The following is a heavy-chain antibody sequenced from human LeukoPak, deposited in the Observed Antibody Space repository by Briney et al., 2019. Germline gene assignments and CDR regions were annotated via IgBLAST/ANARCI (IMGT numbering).Heavy chain of an antibody. Sequence: ASVKVSCTASGYTFTSYDINWVRQATGQGLEWMGWMNPNSGNTGYAQKFQGRVTMTRNTSISTAYMELSSLRSEDTAVYYCARGGTYCSGGSCYQNWFDPWDQGTLVTVSS. CDR2: MNPNSGNT. CDR1: GYTFTSYD. CDR3: ARGGTYCSGGSCYQNWFDP. V-gene: IGHV1-8*01. J-gene: IGHJ5*02. D-gene: IGHD2-15*01.